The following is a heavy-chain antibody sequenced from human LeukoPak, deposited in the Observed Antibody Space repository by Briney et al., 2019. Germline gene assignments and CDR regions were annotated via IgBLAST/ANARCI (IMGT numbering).Heavy chain of an antibody. D-gene: IGHD3-16*01. CDR2: INHSGST. CDR1: GGSFSGYY. CDR3: ASLMGMDV. Sequence: SETLSLTCAVYGGSFSGYYWSWIRQPPGKGLEWIGEINHSGSTNYNPSLKSRVTISVDTSKNQFSLKLSSVTAADTAVYYCASLMGMDVWGQGTTVTVSS. J-gene: IGHJ6*02. V-gene: IGHV4-34*01.